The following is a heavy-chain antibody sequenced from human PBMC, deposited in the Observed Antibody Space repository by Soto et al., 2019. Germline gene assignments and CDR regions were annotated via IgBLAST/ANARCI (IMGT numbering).Heavy chain of an antibody. Sequence: ASVKVSCKTAGDSFNDYYIHWVRQHPGQGLQWMGWINPNGGVTKYAQKFQGRVTVTRDTSIRTVYMELSSLRSDDTAVYYCARESGGATATLDYYYFYMDVWGKGTTVTVSS. V-gene: IGHV1-2*02. CDR3: ARESGGATATLDYYYFYMDV. CDR2: INPNGGVT. CDR1: GDSFNDYY. D-gene: IGHD5-12*01. J-gene: IGHJ6*03.